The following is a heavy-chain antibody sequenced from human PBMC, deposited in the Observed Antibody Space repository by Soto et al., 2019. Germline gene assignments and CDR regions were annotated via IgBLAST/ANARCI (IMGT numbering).Heavy chain of an antibody. J-gene: IGHJ6*02. CDR2: ISGSGATT. D-gene: IGHD3-10*01. CDR1: GFTFNTYA. CDR3: AKGRGGAYYYYGFDV. Sequence: EVQLLESGGGLVQPGESLTLSCAASGFTFNTYAMTWARRAPGKGLEWVSAISGSGATTYVADSVKGRFTISRDNSKETLYLQMNSLTAEDTAIYYCAKGRGGAYYYYGFDVWGQGTTVTVSS. V-gene: IGHV3-23*01.